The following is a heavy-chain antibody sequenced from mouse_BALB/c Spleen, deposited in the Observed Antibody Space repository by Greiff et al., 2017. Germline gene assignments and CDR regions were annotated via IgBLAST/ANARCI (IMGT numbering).Heavy chain of an antibody. CDR2: IRSKSNNYAT. D-gene: IGHD4-1*01. CDR1: GFTFNTNA. J-gene: IGHJ3*01. V-gene: IGHV10S3*01. CDR3: VRDSNWGFAY. Sequence: EVKLVETGGGLVQPKGSLKLSCAASGFTFNTNAMNWVRQAPGKGLEWVARIRSKSNNYATYYADSVKDRFTISRDDSQSMLYLQMNNLKTEDTAMYYCVRDSNWGFAYWGQGTLVTVSA.